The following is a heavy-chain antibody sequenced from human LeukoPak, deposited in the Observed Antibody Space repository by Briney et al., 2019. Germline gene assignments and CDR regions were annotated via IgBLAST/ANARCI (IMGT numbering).Heavy chain of an antibody. D-gene: IGHD3-3*01. Sequence: KPGGSLRLSCAASGFTFSDYYMSWIRQAPGKGLEWVSYISSSSTYTNYADSVKGRFTISRDNAKNSLYLQMNSLRAEDTAVYYCAGIKSGYYIHYWGQGTLVTVSS. CDR2: ISSSSTYT. J-gene: IGHJ4*02. CDR3: AGIKSGYYIHY. CDR1: GFTFSDYY. V-gene: IGHV3-11*06.